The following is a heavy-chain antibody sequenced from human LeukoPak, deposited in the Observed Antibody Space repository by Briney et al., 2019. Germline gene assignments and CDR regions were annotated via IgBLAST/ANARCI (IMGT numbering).Heavy chain of an antibody. D-gene: IGHD3-10*01. J-gene: IGHJ4*02. Sequence: PSETLSLTCTVSGGSISSSSCYWGWIRQPPGKGLEWIGSIYYSGSTYYNPSLKSRVTISVDTSKNQFSLKLSSVTAADTAVYYCARPTLWFRIDYWGQGTLVTVSS. CDR1: GGSISSSSCY. V-gene: IGHV4-39*01. CDR2: IYYSGST. CDR3: ARPTLWFRIDY.